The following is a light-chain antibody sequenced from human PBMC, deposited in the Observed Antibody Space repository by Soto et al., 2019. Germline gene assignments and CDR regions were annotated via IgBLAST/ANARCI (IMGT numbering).Light chain of an antibody. CDR3: QQTYSAPPWT. CDR2: TTT. J-gene: IGKJ1*01. CDR1: QSVRSY. Sequence: DIQMTQSPSTVSASVGDRVTITCRASQSVRSYLNWYQQKPGKAPDLLIYTTTSLQSEVPSRFSGSGSETHFTLTITSLQPEDFATYFCQQTYSAPPWTFGPGTKVDI. V-gene: IGKV1-39*01.